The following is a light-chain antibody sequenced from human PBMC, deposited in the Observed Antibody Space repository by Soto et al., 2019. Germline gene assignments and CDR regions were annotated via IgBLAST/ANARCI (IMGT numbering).Light chain of an antibody. V-gene: IGLV1-40*01. CDR1: SSNIGTFH. CDR2: ANN. J-gene: IGLJ3*02. Sequence: QSVLTQPPSVPGAPGQTVTIYCTGSSSNIGTFHVHWYQQLPGTTPKLLIYANNNRPSGVPDRFSGSKSGTSASLAITGLQAEDEGDYYCQSSDSRLYGSLFGGGTKLTVL. CDR3: QSSDSRLYGSL.